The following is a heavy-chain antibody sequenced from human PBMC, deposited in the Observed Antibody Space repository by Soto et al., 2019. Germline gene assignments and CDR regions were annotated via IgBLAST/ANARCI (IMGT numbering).Heavy chain of an antibody. CDR1: GFSLTTSGVG. CDR2: IYWDDDK. V-gene: IGHV2-5*02. CDR3: AHRVLRTVFGLVTTTAIYFDF. J-gene: IGHJ4*02. D-gene: IGHD3-3*01. Sequence: ITLNESGPTVVRPTETLTLTCTFSGFSLTTSGVGVGWIRQSPGKAPQWLALIYWDDDKRYSASLKSRLTITKDPSKNQVVLTVADLDPTETATYYCAHRVLRTVFGLVTTTAIYFDFWGQGTPVAVSS.